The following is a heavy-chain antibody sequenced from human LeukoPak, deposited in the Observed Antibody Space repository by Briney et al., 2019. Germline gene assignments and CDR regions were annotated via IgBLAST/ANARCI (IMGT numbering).Heavy chain of an antibody. D-gene: IGHD3-22*01. J-gene: IGHJ4*02. CDR2: INPFSGGT. Sequence: ASVKVSCKASGYTFTCYYIHWVRQAPGQGLEWMGWINPFSGGTKYAQKFQGWVTMTRDTSISTAYMELSRLTSDDTAVYYCARGGYDLDYWGQGTLVTVSS. CDR3: ARGGYDLDY. V-gene: IGHV1-2*04. CDR1: GYTFTCYY.